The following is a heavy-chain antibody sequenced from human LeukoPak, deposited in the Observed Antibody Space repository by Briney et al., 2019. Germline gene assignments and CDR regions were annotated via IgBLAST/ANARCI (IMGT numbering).Heavy chain of an antibody. CDR2: ISYDGSNK. V-gene: IGHV3-30*18. D-gene: IGHD6-13*01. CDR1: GFPFSNYG. Sequence: GGSLTLSCAASGFPFSNYGMHWVRQAPGKGLEWVALISYDGSNKYFADSVKGRFTISRDNSKNTLYLQMHSLRAEDTAVYYCAKDNVAAAGRYFDYWGQGTLVTVSS. J-gene: IGHJ4*02. CDR3: AKDNVAAAGRYFDY.